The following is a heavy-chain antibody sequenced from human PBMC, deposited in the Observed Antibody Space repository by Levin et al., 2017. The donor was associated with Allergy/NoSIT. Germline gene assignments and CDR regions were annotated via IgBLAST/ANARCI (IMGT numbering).Heavy chain of an antibody. D-gene: IGHD6-13*01. Sequence: SETLSLTCTVSGGSISSYYWSWIRQPPGKGLEWIGYIYYSGSTNYNPSLKSRVTISVDTSKNQFSLKLSSVTAADTAVYYCARVSTQQQLVRDWYFDLWGRGTLVTVSS. CDR3: ARVSTQQQLVRDWYFDL. V-gene: IGHV4-59*01. CDR1: GGSISSYY. J-gene: IGHJ2*01. CDR2: IYYSGST.